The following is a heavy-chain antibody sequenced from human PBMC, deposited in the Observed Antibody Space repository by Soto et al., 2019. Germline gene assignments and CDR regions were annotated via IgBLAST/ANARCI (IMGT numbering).Heavy chain of an antibody. Sequence: GGSLRLSCAASGFTFSSYGMHWVRQAPGKGLEWVAVISYDGSNKYYADSVKGRFTISRDNSENTLYLQMNSLRAEDTAVYYCAKGPYDSSGYYSYYFGYWGQGTPVPV. J-gene: IGHJ4*02. V-gene: IGHV3-30*18. CDR3: AKGPYDSSGYYSYYFGY. CDR2: ISYDGSNK. D-gene: IGHD3-22*01. CDR1: GFTFSSYG.